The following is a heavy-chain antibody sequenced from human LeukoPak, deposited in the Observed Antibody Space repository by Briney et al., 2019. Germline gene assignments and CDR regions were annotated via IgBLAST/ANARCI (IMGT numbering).Heavy chain of an antibody. Sequence: PGGSLRLSCAASGFTFSSYAMSWVRQAPGKGLEWVSAISGSGGSTYYADSVKGRFTISRDNSKNTLYLQMNSQRAEDTAVYYCAKDLYGYVSNWFDPWGQGTLVTVSS. V-gene: IGHV3-23*01. CDR1: GFTFSSYA. J-gene: IGHJ5*02. D-gene: IGHD5-12*01. CDR2: ISGSGGST. CDR3: AKDLYGYVSNWFDP.